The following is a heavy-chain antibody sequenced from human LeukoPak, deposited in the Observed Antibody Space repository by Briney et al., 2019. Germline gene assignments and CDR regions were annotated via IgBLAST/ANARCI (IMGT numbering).Heavy chain of an antibody. CDR3: ARGSKLWFGELSHFDY. V-gene: IGHV3-53*01. CDR1: GFTVSSNY. J-gene: IGHJ4*02. Sequence: GGSLRLSCAAPGFTVSSNYMSWVRQAPGKGLEWVSVIYSGGSTYYADSVKGRFTISRDNSKNTLYLQMNSLRAEDTAVYYCARGSKLWFGELSHFDYWGQGTLVTVSS. CDR2: IYSGGST. D-gene: IGHD3-10*01.